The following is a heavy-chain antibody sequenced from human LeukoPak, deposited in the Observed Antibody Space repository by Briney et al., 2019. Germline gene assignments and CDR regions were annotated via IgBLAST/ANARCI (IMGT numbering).Heavy chain of an antibody. Sequence: ASVKVSCKASGYTFTSYDINWVRQATGQGLEWMGWMNPNSGNTGYAQKFQGRVTMTRNTSISTAYMELSSLRSEDTAVYYCARDRQWLAPEYFQHWGQGILVTVSS. D-gene: IGHD6-19*01. CDR3: ARDRQWLAPEYFQH. J-gene: IGHJ1*01. V-gene: IGHV1-8*01. CDR1: GYTFTSYD. CDR2: MNPNSGNT.